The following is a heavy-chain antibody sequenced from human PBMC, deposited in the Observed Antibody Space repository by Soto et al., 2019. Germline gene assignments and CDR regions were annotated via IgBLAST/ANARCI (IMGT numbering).Heavy chain of an antibody. CDR2: MNPNSGNT. V-gene: IGHV1-8*01. D-gene: IGHD2-2*01. Sequence: ASVKVSCKASGYTFTSYDINWVRQATGQGLEWMGWMNPNSGNTGYAQKFQGRVTMTRNTSISTAYMELSSLRSEDTAVYYCARGTELVPAAMYYYYYMDVWGKGTTVTVSS. J-gene: IGHJ6*03. CDR1: GYTFTSYD. CDR3: ARGTELVPAAMYYYYYMDV.